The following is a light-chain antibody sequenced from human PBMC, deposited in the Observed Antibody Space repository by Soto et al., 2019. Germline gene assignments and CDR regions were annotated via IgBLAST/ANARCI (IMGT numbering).Light chain of an antibody. Sequence: QPVLTQSPSASASLGVSVKLTCTLSSGHSEYAIVWHQQQPEKGPRYLMKLNSDGSHTKGDGIPDRFSGSSSGAERYLTISSLQSEDEADYYCQSWGTGIVVFGGGTKLTVL. CDR2: LNSDGSH. J-gene: IGLJ2*01. CDR3: QSWGTGIVV. V-gene: IGLV4-69*01. CDR1: SGHSEYA.